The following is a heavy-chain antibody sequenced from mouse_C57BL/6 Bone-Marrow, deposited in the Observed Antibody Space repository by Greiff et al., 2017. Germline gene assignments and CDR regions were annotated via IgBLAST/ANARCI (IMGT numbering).Heavy chain of an antibody. CDR1: GYAFSSSW. V-gene: IGHV1-82*01. D-gene: IGHD3-1*01. CDR2: IYPGDGDT. Sequence: VQLQQSGPELVKPGASVKISCKASGYAFSSSWMNWVKQRPGKGLEWIGRIYPGDGDTNYNGKFKGKATLTADKSSSTAYMQLSSLTSEDSAVYFCARRHSSGYLYYFDYWGQGTTLTVSS. J-gene: IGHJ2*01. CDR3: ARRHSSGYLYYFDY.